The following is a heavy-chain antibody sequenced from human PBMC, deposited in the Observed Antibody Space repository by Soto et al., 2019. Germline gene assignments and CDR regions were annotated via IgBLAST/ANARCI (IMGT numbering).Heavy chain of an antibody. V-gene: IGHV1-69*01. J-gene: IGHJ6*02. CDR3: AREKYNWNYGNYYYYGMDV. CDR1: GGTFSSYA. D-gene: IGHD1-7*01. CDR2: IIPIFGTA. Sequence: QVQLVQSGAEVQKPGSSVKVSCKASGGTFSSYAISWVRQAPGQGLEWMGGIIPIFGTANYAQKFQGRVTITADESTSTAYMELSSLRSEDTAVYYCAREKYNWNYGNYYYYGMDVWGQGTTVTVSS.